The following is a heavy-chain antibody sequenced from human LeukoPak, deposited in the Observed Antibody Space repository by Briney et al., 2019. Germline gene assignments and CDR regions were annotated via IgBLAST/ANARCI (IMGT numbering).Heavy chain of an antibody. CDR1: GFTVSSNY. CDR2: IYSGGTT. J-gene: IGHJ3*02. D-gene: IGHD6-19*01. CDR3: AKDLWGQAVAGLHDAFDI. V-gene: IGHV3-66*01. Sequence: GGSLRLSCAASGFTVSSNYMSWVRQAPGKGLEWVSVIYSGGTTFYADSVKGRFTISRDNSKNTLYLQMNSLRAEDTAVYYCAKDLWGQAVAGLHDAFDIWGQGTMVTVSS.